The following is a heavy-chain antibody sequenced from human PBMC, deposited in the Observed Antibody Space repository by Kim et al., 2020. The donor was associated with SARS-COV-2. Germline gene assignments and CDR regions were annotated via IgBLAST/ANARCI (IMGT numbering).Heavy chain of an antibody. D-gene: IGHD2-2*01. J-gene: IGHJ5*02. CDR1: GFTFSDYY. V-gene: IGHV3-11*06. CDR2: ISSSSSHT. Sequence: GGSLRLSCAASGFTFSDYYMSWIRQAPGKGLEWVSYISSSSSHTNYADSVKGRFTISRDNAKNSLYLQMNSLRAEDTAVYYCARDRSVVPATRKDYSNPNWFDPWGQGTLVTVSS. CDR3: ARDRSVVPATRKDYSNPNWFDP.